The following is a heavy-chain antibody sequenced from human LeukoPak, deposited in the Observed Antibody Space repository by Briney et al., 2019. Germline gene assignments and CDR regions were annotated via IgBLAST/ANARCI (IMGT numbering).Heavy chain of an antibody. D-gene: IGHD3-3*01. CDR2: ISAYNGNT. CDR1: GYTFTSYG. J-gene: IGHJ6*02. Sequence: GASVQVSCKASGYTFTSYGISWVRQAPGQGLEWMGWISAYNGNTNYAQKLQGRVTMTTDTSTSTAYMELRSLRSDDTAVYYCARGGTIFGVVIGGYYYYGMDVWGQGTTVTVSS. CDR3: ARGGTIFGVVIGGYYYYGMDV. V-gene: IGHV1-18*01.